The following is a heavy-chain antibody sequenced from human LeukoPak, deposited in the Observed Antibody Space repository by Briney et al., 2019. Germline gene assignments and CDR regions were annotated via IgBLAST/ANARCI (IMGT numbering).Heavy chain of an antibody. CDR3: AKKIDSGSYPLDY. CDR1: GFTLSSYS. J-gene: IGHJ4*02. CDR2: ISSSSSTI. Sequence: GGSLRLSCAASGFTLSSYSMNWVRQAPGKGLEWVSYISSSSSTIYYADSVRGRFTISRDNSKSTLYLQMTSLRAEDTGVYYCAKKIDSGSYPLDYWGQGTLVTISS. D-gene: IGHD3-10*01. V-gene: IGHV3-48*01.